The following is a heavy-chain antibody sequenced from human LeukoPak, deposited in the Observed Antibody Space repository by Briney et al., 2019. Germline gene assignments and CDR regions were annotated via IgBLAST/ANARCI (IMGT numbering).Heavy chain of an antibody. Sequence: GRSLRLSCAASGFTFSSYGMHWVRQAPGKGLEWVAVIWYDGSNKYYADSVKGRSTISRDNSKNTLYLQMNSLRAEDTAVYYCASGAGLAYCGGDCYFFDYWGQGTLVTVSS. CDR3: ASGAGLAYCGGDCYFFDY. J-gene: IGHJ4*02. V-gene: IGHV3-33*01. CDR2: IWYDGSNK. D-gene: IGHD2-21*02. CDR1: GFTFSSYG.